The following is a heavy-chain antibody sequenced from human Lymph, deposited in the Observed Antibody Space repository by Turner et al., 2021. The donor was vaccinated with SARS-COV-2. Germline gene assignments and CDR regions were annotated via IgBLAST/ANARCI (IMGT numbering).Heavy chain of an antibody. CDR2: IIPILGIA. CDR1: VGTISSYA. J-gene: IGHJ5*02. V-gene: IGHV1-69*04. D-gene: IGHD1-26*01. CDR3: ARGRLDSFGGGYYSWFAP. Sequence: VQLVRSGAGVKKHGSWVSVCCKASVGTISSYAINWVRPATGQGLEWRGRIIPILGIANDEQKFQGRVTITADKTTSTAYMELRSLRSEDTAVYYCARGRLDSFGGGYYSWFAPWGQGTLVTVSS.